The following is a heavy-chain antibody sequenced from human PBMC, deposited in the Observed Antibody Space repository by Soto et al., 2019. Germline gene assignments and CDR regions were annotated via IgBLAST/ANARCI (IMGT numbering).Heavy chain of an antibody. CDR1: GYTLTELS. CDR3: ATVDAYSSKFFVGALGY. Sequence: ASVKVSCKVSGYTLTELSMHWVRQAPGKGLEWMGGFDPEDGETIYAQKFQGRVTMTEDTSTDTAYMELSSLRSADTAVSYCATVDAYSSKFFVGALGYWGQGTLFTVSS. CDR2: FDPEDGET. J-gene: IGHJ4*02. V-gene: IGHV1-24*01. D-gene: IGHD4-4*01.